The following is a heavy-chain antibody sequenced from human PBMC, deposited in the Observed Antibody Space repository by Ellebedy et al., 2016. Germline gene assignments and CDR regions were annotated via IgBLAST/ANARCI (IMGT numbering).Heavy chain of an antibody. CDR3: AKTQDYSFPS. D-gene: IGHD2-21*01. Sequence: GGSLRLXCAASAFNVMSCVRQAPGQGLEWVSISYSDGRTYYADSVKGRLSVSRDQSKNTVFLQMNNLRAEDTAVFYCAKTQDYSFPSWGQGTPVTVSS. J-gene: IGHJ1*01. CDR1: AFNV. V-gene: IGHV3-53*01. CDR2: SYSDGRT.